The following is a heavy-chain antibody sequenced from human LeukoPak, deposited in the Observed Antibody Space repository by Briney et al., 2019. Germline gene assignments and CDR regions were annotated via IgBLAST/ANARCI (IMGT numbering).Heavy chain of an antibody. Sequence: PGGSLRLSCAASGFTFSSYAMSWVRQAPGKGLEWVSAISGSGGSTYYADSVKGRFTISRDNSKNTLYLQMNSLRAEDTAVYYCAKVSVRGYCSSTSCYGGGFDYWGQGTLVTVSS. CDR3: AKVSVRGYCSSTSCYGGGFDY. J-gene: IGHJ4*02. D-gene: IGHD2-2*01. CDR2: ISGSGGST. CDR1: GFTFSSYA. V-gene: IGHV3-23*01.